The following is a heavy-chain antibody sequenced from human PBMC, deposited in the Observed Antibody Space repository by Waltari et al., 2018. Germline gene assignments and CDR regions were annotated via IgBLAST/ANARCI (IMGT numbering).Heavy chain of an antibody. Sequence: QVQLQQWGAGLLKPSETLSLPCAVYGGSFSGYYWSWIRQPPGKGLEWIGEINHSGSTNYNPSLKSRVTISVDTSKNQFSLKLSSVTAADTAVYYCARGPAAGRGDYWGQGTLVTVSS. D-gene: IGHD6-13*01. J-gene: IGHJ4*02. CDR2: INHSGST. CDR3: ARGPAAGRGDY. V-gene: IGHV4-34*01. CDR1: GGSFSGYY.